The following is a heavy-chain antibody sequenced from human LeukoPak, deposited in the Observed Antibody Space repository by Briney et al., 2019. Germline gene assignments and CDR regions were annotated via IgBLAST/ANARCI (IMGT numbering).Heavy chain of an antibody. CDR3: ASRRGGIVGDY. J-gene: IGHJ4*02. CDR2: IWYDGSNK. Sequence: GGSLRLSCAASGFTFSSYGMHWVRQAPGTGLEWVALIWYDGSNKYYADSVKGRFTISRDNSKNTVYLQMNSLRAEDTAVYYCASRRGGIVGDYWGQGTLVTVSS. V-gene: IGHV3-33*01. D-gene: IGHD2-15*01. CDR1: GFTFSSYG.